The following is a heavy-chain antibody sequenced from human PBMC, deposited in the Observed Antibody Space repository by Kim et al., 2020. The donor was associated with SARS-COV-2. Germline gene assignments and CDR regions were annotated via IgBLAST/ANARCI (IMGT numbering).Heavy chain of an antibody. J-gene: IGHJ6*02. CDR2: INAGNGNT. CDR3: AREGFGELPYYYYGMDV. Sequence: ASVKVSCKASGYTFTSYAMHWVRQAPGQRLEWMGWINAGNGNTKYSQKFQGRVTITRDTSASTAYMELSSLRSEDTAVYYCAREGFGELPYYYYGMDVWGQGTTVTVSS. D-gene: IGHD3-10*01. V-gene: IGHV1-3*01. CDR1: GYTFTSYA.